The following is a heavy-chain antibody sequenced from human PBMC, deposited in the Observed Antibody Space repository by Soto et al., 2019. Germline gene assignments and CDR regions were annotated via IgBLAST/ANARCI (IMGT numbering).Heavy chain of an antibody. D-gene: IGHD2-15*01. CDR3: AASEEYCSGGSCYSGY. J-gene: IGHJ4*02. CDR1: GFTFTSSA. CDR2: IVVGSGNT. V-gene: IGHV1-58*01. Sequence: ASVKVSCKASGFTFTSSAVQWVRQARGQRLEWIGWIVVGSGNTNYAQKFQERVTITRDMSTSTAYMELSSLRSEDTAVYYCAASEEYCSGGSCYSGYWGQGTLVTVSS.